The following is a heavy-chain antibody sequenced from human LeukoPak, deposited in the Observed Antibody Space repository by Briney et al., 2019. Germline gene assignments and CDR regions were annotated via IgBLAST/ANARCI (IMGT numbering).Heavy chain of an antibody. V-gene: IGHV3-30*18. CDR1: GFIFSSYG. CDR2: ISYDGSSH. J-gene: IGHJ3*02. Sequence: PGGSLRLSCAASGFIFSSYGMHWVRQAPGKGLEWVAIISYDGSSHYYAESVKGRFTISRDNSKNTLYLQMNSLRREDTAVYYCAKEAPERGSYAFDMWGQGTMVTVSS. CDR3: AKEAPERGSYAFDM. D-gene: IGHD3-16*01.